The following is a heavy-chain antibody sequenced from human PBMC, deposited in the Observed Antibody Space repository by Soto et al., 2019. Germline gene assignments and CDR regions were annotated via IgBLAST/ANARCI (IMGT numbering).Heavy chain of an antibody. J-gene: IGHJ4*02. CDR1: GITFSNYG. CDR3: ARGFPTVPTWLLFDS. D-gene: IGHD4-17*01. Sequence: QVQLVESGGGVVQPGRSLRLSCAASGITFSNYGMHWVRQAPGKGLEWVAVIWYDGSNKYYADSVKGRFTISRDNSKNTVSLQMNNLRTEDTAVYYCARGFPTVPTWLLFDSWGQGALVTVSS. V-gene: IGHV3-33*01. CDR2: IWYDGSNK.